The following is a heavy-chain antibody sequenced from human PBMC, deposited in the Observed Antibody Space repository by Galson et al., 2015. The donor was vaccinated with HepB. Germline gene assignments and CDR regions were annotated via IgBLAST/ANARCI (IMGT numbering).Heavy chain of an antibody. J-gene: IGHJ4*02. CDR1: GFTFSSYG. CDR3: ARDATAYDSSGTFDY. CDR2: IWYDGSNK. D-gene: IGHD3-22*01. V-gene: IGHV3-33*01. Sequence: CAASGFTFSSYGMHWVRQAPGKGLEWVAVIWYDGSNKYYADSVKGRFTISRDNSKNTLYLQMNSLRAEDTAVYYCARDATAYDSSGTFDYWGQGTLVTVSS.